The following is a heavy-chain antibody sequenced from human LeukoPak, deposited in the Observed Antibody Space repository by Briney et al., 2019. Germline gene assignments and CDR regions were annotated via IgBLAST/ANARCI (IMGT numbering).Heavy chain of an antibody. CDR3: ARDPTSSSWEYFDY. Sequence: ASVKVSCKASGYTFTSYGISWVRQAPGQGLEWMGWVNPNSGGTNYAQKFQGRVTMTRDTSISTAYMELSRLRSDDTAVYYCARDPTSSSWEYFDYWGQGTLVTVSS. V-gene: IGHV1-2*02. CDR2: VNPNSGGT. D-gene: IGHD6-13*01. CDR1: GYTFTSYG. J-gene: IGHJ4*02.